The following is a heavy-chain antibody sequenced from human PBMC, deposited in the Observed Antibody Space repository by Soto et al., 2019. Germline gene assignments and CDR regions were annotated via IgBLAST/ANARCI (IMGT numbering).Heavy chain of an antibody. J-gene: IGHJ4*02. CDR2: IIGSGGGT. CDR3: AKRPLTAAGFDY. CDR1: GFTFINYA. D-gene: IGHD6-13*01. V-gene: IGHV3-23*01. Sequence: EVQLLESGGGLVQPGGSLRLSCAASGFTFINYAMTWVRQAPGKGLEWVSVIIGSGGGTYFVDSWKGRFTISRDNSKNTVYLQMNSLRAEDTAVYYSAKRPLTAAGFDYWGQGTLVTVSS.